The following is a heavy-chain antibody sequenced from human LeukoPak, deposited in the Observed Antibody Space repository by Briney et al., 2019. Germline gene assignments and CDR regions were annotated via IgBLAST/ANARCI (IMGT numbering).Heavy chain of an antibody. CDR2: IYTSGST. Sequence: SETLSLTCTVSGGSISSYYWSWIRQPAGKGLEWIGRIYTSGSTNYNPSLKSRVTMPVDTSKNQFSMKLSSVTAADTAVYYCASGDCSSTSCLIDYWGQGTLVTVSS. D-gene: IGHD2-2*03. CDR3: ASGDCSSTSCLIDY. J-gene: IGHJ4*02. CDR1: GGSISSYY. V-gene: IGHV4-4*07.